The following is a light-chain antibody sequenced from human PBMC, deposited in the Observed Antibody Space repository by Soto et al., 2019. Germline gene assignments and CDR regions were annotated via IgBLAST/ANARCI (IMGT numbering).Light chain of an antibody. J-gene: IGKJ5*01. CDR2: DAS. V-gene: IGKV1-9*01. Sequence: DIQLTQSPSFLSASVGDRVTITCRASQGISSFLAWYQEKPGEAPKLLIYDASTLQSGVPSRFSGSGSGTEFTLAISSPQTEDFATYYCQQLDSYPITFGQGTRLEIK. CDR1: QGISSF. CDR3: QQLDSYPIT.